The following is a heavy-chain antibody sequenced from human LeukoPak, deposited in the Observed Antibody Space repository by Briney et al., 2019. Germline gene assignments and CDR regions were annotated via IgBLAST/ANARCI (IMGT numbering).Heavy chain of an antibody. CDR3: ARRSTLENFFDY. V-gene: IGHV4-59*08. D-gene: IGHD3-3*01. J-gene: IGHJ4*02. CDR2: IYYRGTT. Sequence: SETLSLTCTVPGGSISSYYWGWIRQPPGMGLEWIGNIYYRGTTNYNPSLGSRVTLSVDTSNNQLSLKLTSLTAADSAAYYCARRSTLENFFDYWGLGTPVTVSS. CDR1: GGSISSYY.